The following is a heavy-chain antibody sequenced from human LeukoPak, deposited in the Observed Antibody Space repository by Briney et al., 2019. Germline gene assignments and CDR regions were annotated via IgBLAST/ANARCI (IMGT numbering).Heavy chain of an antibody. CDR1: GFTFSSYA. CDR2: ISGSGGST. CDR3: ANSIYYDILVFFYYYSGRDV. Sequence: GGSLRLSCAASGFTFSSYAMSWVRQAPGKGLEWVSGISGSGGSTYYADSVKGRFTISRDNSKNTLYLQMNSLRAEDTAVYYWANSIYYDILVFFYYYSGRDVGAKGPRVTV. V-gene: IGHV3-23*01. D-gene: IGHD3-22*01. J-gene: IGHJ6*02.